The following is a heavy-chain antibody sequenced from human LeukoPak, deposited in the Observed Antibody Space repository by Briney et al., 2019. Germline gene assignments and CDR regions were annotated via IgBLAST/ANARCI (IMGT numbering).Heavy chain of an antibody. V-gene: IGHV1-69*05. CDR1: GGTFSSYA. CDR2: IMPLFGST. D-gene: IGHD1-1*01. CDR3: ATSMGNVLSYYMDV. Sequence: SVKVSCKASGGTFSSYAISWVRQAPGQGLEWMGGIMPLFGSTKYTQKFQGRVTITTDESTSAAYMELSGLRSDDTAVYYCATSMGNVLSYYMDVWGEGTTVTVSS. J-gene: IGHJ6*03.